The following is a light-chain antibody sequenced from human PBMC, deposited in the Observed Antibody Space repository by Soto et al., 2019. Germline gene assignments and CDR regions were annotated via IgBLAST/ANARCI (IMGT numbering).Light chain of an antibody. CDR2: DAS. J-gene: IGKJ2*01. Sequence: EIVLTQSPATLSLSPGERATLSCRASRSVAGYLARYQQKPGQAPRLLIHDASTRATGIPARFSGSGSGTDFSLTISSLEPEDSAVYYCQQRSNRNTFGQGTKLEIK. CDR1: RSVAGY. V-gene: IGKV3-11*01. CDR3: QQRSNRNT.